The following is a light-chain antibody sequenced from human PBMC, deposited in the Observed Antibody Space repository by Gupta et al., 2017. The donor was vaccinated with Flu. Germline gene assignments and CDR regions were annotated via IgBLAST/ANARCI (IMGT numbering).Light chain of an antibody. CDR1: QSLLHSNGYNY. J-gene: IGKJ1*01. Sequence: VTPGEPASISCRSSQSLLHSNGYNYLDWYLQKPGQSPQFLIYLGSNRASGVPDRFSGSGSGTDFTLKISRVEAEDVGVYYCRQALQTPQTFGQGTKVEIK. CDR3: RQALQTPQT. CDR2: LGS. V-gene: IGKV2-28*01.